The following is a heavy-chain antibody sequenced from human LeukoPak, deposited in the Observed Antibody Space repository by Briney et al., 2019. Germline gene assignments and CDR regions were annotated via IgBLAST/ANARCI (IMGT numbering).Heavy chain of an antibody. Sequence: PVGSLRLSCATSGFTFEDHGLSWVRQAPGKGLEWVSGINWNSGSKRYAASVKGRFTISRDNARNSVYLEMTSLRVEDTAFYHCVRHFNSVATMQIDYWGQGILVSVSS. D-gene: IGHD5-12*01. CDR1: GFTFEDHG. J-gene: IGHJ4*02. V-gene: IGHV3-20*01. CDR3: VRHFNSVATMQIDY. CDR2: INWNSGSK.